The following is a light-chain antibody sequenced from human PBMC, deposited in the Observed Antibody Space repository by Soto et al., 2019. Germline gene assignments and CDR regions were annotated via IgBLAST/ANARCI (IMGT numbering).Light chain of an antibody. Sequence: DIVLPKSPARLPVSRGEGGALSCRASQSISGNLAWYQQKPGQAPRLLIYAASTWATGVPYRFSGSSSGTDFTLTISSLEPEDFAVYYCQQYYTTPPTFGQGTKVDIK. V-gene: IGKV3-20*01. CDR2: AAS. CDR1: QSISGN. CDR3: QQYYTTPPT. J-gene: IGKJ1*01.